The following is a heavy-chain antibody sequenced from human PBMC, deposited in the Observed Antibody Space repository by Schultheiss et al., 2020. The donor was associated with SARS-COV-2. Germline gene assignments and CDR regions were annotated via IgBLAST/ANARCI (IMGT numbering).Heavy chain of an antibody. CDR1: GGSISSYY. CDR3: ARRVGVVVIEGGFDY. CDR2: IYYSGST. Sequence: SETLSLTCTVSGGSISSYYWSWIRQPPGKGLEWIGYIYYSGSTNYNPSLKSRVTISVDTSKNQFSLKLSSVTAADTAVYYCARRVGVVVIEGGFDYWGQGTLVTVSS. D-gene: IGHD2-21*01. J-gene: IGHJ4*02. V-gene: IGHV4-59*08.